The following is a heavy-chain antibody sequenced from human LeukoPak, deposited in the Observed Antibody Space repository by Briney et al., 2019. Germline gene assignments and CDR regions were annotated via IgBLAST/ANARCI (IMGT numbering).Heavy chain of an antibody. CDR2: ITPFNGNT. CDR1: GYTFTYRY. Sequence: GASVKVSCKASGYTFTYRYLHWVRQAPGQALEWMGWITPFNGNTNYAQKFQDRVTITRDRSMSTAYMELSSLRSEDTAMYYCASSEVVAATLIPFRFDYWGQGTLVTVSS. D-gene: IGHD2-15*01. V-gene: IGHV1-45*02. J-gene: IGHJ4*02. CDR3: ASSEVVAATLIPFRFDY.